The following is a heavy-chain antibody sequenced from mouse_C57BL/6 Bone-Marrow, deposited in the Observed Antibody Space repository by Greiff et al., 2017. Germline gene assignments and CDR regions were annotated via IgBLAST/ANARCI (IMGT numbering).Heavy chain of an antibody. CDR1: GYSITSGYY. D-gene: IGHD1-1*01. J-gene: IGHJ1*03. V-gene: IGHV3-6*01. CDR2: ISYDGSN. Sequence: EVHLVESGPGLVKPSQSLSLTCSVTGYSITSGYYWNWIRQFPGNKLEWMGYISYDGSNNYNPSLKNRISITRDTSKNQFFLKLNSVTTEDTATYYCARITTVVAEYFDVWGTGTTVTVSS. CDR3: ARITTVVAEYFDV.